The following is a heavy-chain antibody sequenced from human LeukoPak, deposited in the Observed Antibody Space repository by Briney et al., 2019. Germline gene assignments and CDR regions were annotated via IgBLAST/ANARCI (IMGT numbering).Heavy chain of an antibody. CDR2: IKQDGSEK. D-gene: IGHD2-2*01. CDR1: GFTFSSYW. Sequence: GGSLRLSCAASGFTFSSYWMSWVRQAPGKGLEWVANIKQDGSEKYYVNSVRGRFSISRDNAKNSLYLQMNSLGAEDTAVYYCAREHCSSSSCHLDYWGQGTLVTVSS. J-gene: IGHJ4*02. CDR3: AREHCSSSSCHLDY. V-gene: IGHV3-7*01.